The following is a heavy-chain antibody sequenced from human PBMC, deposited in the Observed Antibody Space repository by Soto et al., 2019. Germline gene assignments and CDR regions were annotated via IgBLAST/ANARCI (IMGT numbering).Heavy chain of an antibody. CDR1: GFTFDDYA. V-gene: IGHV3-9*01. J-gene: IGHJ6*02. CDR3: AKDKSVAAAGYYYGMDV. CDR2: ISWNSGSI. Sequence: LRLSCAASGFTFDDYAMHWVRQAPGKGLEWVSGISWNSGSIGYADSVKGRFTISRDNAKNSLYLQMNSLRAEDTALYYCAKDKSVAAAGYYYGMDVWGQGTTVTVSS. D-gene: IGHD6-13*01.